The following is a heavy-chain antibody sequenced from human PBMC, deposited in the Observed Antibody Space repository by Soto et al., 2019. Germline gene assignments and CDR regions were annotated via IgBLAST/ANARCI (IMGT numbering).Heavy chain of an antibody. D-gene: IGHD4-17*01. V-gene: IGHV1-69*01. J-gene: IGHJ4*02. CDR1: GGTFSSYA. CDR3: ARAASRDTVTTFDY. CDR2: IIPILGTA. Sequence: QVQLVQSGAEVKKPGSSVKVSCKASGGTFSSYAISWVRQAPGKGLEWMGGIIPILGTANYAQKFQGRVTITADESTSTAYMELSSLRSEDTALYYCARAASRDTVTTFDYWGQGTLVTVSS.